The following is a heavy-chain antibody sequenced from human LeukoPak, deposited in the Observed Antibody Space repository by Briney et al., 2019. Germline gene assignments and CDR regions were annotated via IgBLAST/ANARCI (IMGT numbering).Heavy chain of an antibody. CDR3: ASLGDSSGYYYPKFDY. D-gene: IGHD3-22*01. Sequence: GGSLRLSCAASGFTFSSYGMHWVRQAPGKGLEWVAVISYDGSNKYYADSVKGRFTISRDNSKNTLYLQMNSLRAEDTAVYYCASLGDSSGYYYPKFDYWGQGTLVTVSS. CDR1: GFTFSSYG. V-gene: IGHV3-30*03. CDR2: ISYDGSNK. J-gene: IGHJ4*02.